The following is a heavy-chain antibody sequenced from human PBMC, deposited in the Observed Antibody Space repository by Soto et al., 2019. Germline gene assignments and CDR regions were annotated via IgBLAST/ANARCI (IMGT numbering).Heavy chain of an antibody. CDR2: IVVGSGNT. D-gene: IGHD3-16*01. CDR1: GFTFTSSA. Sequence: ASVKGSCKASGFTFTSSAVQWLLQARGQRLEWIGWIVVGSGNTNYAQKFQERVTITRDMSTSTAYMELSSLRSEDTAAYYCAAAHRTYYDYVWGSLAFDIWGQGTMVTVSS. CDR3: AAAHRTYYDYVWGSLAFDI. V-gene: IGHV1-58*01. J-gene: IGHJ3*02.